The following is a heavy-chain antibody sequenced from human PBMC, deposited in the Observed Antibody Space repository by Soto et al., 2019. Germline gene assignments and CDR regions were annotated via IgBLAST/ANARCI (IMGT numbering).Heavy chain of an antibody. D-gene: IGHD3-10*01. V-gene: IGHV3-21*01. CDR2: ISSSSYYI. CDR3: ARDLGEVSAF. Sequence: GSLRLSCAASGFPFRSSSMNWVRQAPGKGLEWLPSISSSSYYILYADSVKGRFTISRDNAKNSLYLQMHSLRAEDTAVYYCARDLGEVSAFWGQGTPVTVSS. CDR1: GFPFRSSS. J-gene: IGHJ4*02.